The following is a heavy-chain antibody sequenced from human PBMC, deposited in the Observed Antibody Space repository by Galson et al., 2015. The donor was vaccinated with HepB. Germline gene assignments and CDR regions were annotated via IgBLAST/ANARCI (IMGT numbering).Heavy chain of an antibody. CDR3: ARRESDTAMVTSFDY. D-gene: IGHD5-18*01. V-gene: IGHV1-3*01. Sequence: SVTVSCKASGYTFTSYAMHWVRQAPGQRLEWMGWINAGNANTKYSQKFQGRVTITRDTSASTAYMELSSLRSEDTAVYYCARRESDTAMVTSFDYWGQGTLVTVSS. J-gene: IGHJ4*02. CDR2: INAGNANT. CDR1: GYTFTSYA.